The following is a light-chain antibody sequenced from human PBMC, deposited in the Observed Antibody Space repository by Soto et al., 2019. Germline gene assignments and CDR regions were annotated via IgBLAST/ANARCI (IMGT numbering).Light chain of an antibody. CDR2: AAY. V-gene: IGKV1-39*01. CDR3: QQSYSNPRT. J-gene: IGKJ1*01. CDR1: ENIARY. Sequence: DIQMTQSPSSLSASVGDRVTITCRASENIARYLNWYQQRPGKAPELLISAAYSLQSGVPSRFSGGGSGTDFTLTISRLQPQDFATYYCQQSYSNPRTFCQGTKVEIK.